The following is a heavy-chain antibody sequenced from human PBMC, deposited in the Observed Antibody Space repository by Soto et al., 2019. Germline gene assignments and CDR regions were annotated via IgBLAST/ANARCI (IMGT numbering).Heavy chain of an antibody. CDR2: IYYSGST. Sequence: PSETLSLTCTVSGGSISSSSYYWGWIRQPPGKGLEWIGSIYYSGSTYYNPSLKSRVTISVDTSKNQFSLKLSSVTAADTAVYYCARHLVDYVWGSYRYTHLDYWGQGTLVTVSS. J-gene: IGHJ4*02. V-gene: IGHV4-39*01. CDR1: GGSISSSSYY. CDR3: ARHLVDYVWGSYRYTHLDY. D-gene: IGHD3-16*02.